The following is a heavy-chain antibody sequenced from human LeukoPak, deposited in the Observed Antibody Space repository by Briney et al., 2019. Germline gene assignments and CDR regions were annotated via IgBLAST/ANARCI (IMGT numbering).Heavy chain of an antibody. Sequence: ASVKVSCKASGYAFTTYYIHWVRQAPGQGLEWLGIINPSVGTSNYAQTFQGRVAMTRDTSTSTVYIELSSLRSEDTAVYYCARDRSGYDAFDYWGQGTPVTVSS. D-gene: IGHD3-3*01. CDR2: INPSVGTS. J-gene: IGHJ4*02. V-gene: IGHV1-46*01. CDR1: GYAFTTYY. CDR3: ARDRSGYDAFDY.